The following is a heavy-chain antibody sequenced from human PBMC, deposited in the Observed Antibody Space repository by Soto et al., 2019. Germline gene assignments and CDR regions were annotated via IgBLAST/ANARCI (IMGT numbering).Heavy chain of an antibody. CDR1: GGSFSGYY. CDR2: INHSGST. Sequence: SETLSLTCAVYGGSFSGYYWSWIRQPPGKGLEWIGEINHSGSTNYNPSLKSRVTISVDTSKNQFSLKLSSVTAADTAVYYCASYSGYEVGMDVWGQGTTVTVSS. D-gene: IGHD5-12*01. V-gene: IGHV4-34*01. J-gene: IGHJ6*02. CDR3: ASYSGYEVGMDV.